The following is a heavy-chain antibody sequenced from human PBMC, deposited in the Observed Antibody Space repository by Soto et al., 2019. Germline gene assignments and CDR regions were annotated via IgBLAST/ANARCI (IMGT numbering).Heavy chain of an antibody. CDR2: ISSSSSNI. V-gene: IGHV3-48*02. Sequence: GGSLRLSCAASGFTLSSYAMNWVRQAPGKGLEWVSYISSSSSNIQYAGSVKGRFTISRDNAKNSLYLQMNSLIDDDTAVYFYARDCCWANRWCRWFAPWGQGPRVPVSS. J-gene: IGHJ5*02. D-gene: IGHD2-21*01. CDR1: GFTLSSYA. CDR3: ARDCCWANRWCRWFAP.